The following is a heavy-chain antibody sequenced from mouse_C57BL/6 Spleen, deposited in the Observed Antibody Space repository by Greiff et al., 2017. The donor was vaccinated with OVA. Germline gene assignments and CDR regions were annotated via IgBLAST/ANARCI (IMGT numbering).Heavy chain of an antibody. CDR1: GYTFTDYY. J-gene: IGHJ3*01. Sequence: EVQLQQSGPELVKPGASVKISCKASGYTFTDYYMNWVKQSHGKSLEWIGDINPNNGGTSYNEKFKGKATLTVDKSSSTAYMQLSSLTSADSAVYDCARDYGDYYRGDYWGQGTLVTVSA. D-gene: IGHD2-13*01. V-gene: IGHV1-26*01. CDR2: INPNNGGT. CDR3: ARDYGDYYRGDY.